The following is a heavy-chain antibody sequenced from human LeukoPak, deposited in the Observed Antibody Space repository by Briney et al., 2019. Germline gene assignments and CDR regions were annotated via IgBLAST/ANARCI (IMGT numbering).Heavy chain of an antibody. Sequence: SETLSLTCTVSGGSISTYYFSWIRQPPGEGLEWIGYIYYSGSTNYNPSLKSRVTISVDTSKNQISLQLSSVTAADTAVYYCARGVRWLQQPTFDYWGQGTLAIVSS. V-gene: IGHV4-59*01. CDR3: ARGVRWLQQPTFDY. D-gene: IGHD5-24*01. CDR2: IYYSGST. J-gene: IGHJ4*02. CDR1: GGSISTYY.